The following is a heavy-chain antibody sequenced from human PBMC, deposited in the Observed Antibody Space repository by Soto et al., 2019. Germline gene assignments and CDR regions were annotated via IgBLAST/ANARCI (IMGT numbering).Heavy chain of an antibody. D-gene: IGHD4-17*01. CDR2: MNPNSGDT. CDR3: ARDGSKIDGYGVQLGY. V-gene: IGHV1-8*01. J-gene: IGHJ4*02. CDR1: GYTFTSYD. Sequence: QVQLVQSGAEVKKPGASVKVSCKASGYTFTSYDINWVRQATGQGLEWMGRMNPNSGDTGLAQKCQGRITTTRNTSITPAYMELSSLRSEDTAVYYCARDGSKIDGYGVQLGYWGQGTVVTVSS.